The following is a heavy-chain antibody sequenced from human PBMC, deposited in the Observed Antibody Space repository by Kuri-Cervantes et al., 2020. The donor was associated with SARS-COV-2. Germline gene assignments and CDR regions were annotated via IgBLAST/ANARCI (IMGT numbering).Heavy chain of an antibody. V-gene: IGHV4-31*03. D-gene: IGHD3-3*01. J-gene: IGHJ4*02. CDR3: ARIRGITIFGVAQHFDY. CDR1: GGSVSSGSYY. Sequence: SETLSLTCTVSGGSVSSGSYYWSWIRQPPGKGLEWIGEINHSGSTNYNPSLKSRVTISVDTSKNQFSLKLSSVTAADTAVYYCARIRGITIFGVAQHFDYWGQGTLVTVSS. CDR2: INHSGST.